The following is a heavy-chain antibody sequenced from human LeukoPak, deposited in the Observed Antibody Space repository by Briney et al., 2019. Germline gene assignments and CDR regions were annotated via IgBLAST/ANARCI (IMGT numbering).Heavy chain of an antibody. D-gene: IGHD2-2*02. CDR3: ARPVGLGCSSTSCYRGYFQH. Sequence: SETLSLTCAVYGGSFSGYYGSWIRQPPGKGLEWIGEINHSGSTNYNPSLKSRVTISVDTSKNQFSLKLSSVTAADTAVYYCARPVGLGCSSTSCYRGYFQHGGQGTLVTVSS. J-gene: IGHJ1*01. CDR2: INHSGST. CDR1: GGSFSGYY. V-gene: IGHV4-34*01.